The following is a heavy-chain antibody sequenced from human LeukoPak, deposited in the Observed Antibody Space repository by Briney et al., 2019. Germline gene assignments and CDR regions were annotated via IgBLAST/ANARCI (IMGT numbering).Heavy chain of an antibody. CDR2: IIPIFGTA. CDR1: GGTFSSYA. D-gene: IGHD6-19*01. J-gene: IGHJ4*02. CDR3: ARDSSPPYSSGWYGGFDY. V-gene: IGHV1-69*13. Sequence: GASVKVSCKASGGTFSSYAISWVRQAPGQGLEWMGGIIPIFGTANYAQRFQGRVTITADESTSTAYMELSSLRSEDTAVYHCARDSSPPYSSGWYGGFDYWGQGTLVTVSS.